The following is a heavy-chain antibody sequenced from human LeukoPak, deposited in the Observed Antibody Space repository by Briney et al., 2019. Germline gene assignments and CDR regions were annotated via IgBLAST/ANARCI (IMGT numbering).Heavy chain of an antibody. V-gene: IGHV4-59*01. CDR3: ARGVGHSSGWRGYYFDY. Sequence: SETLSLTCTVSGGSISSYYWSWIRQPPGKGLEWIGYIYYSGSTNYNPSLKSRVTISVDTSKNRFSLKLSSVTAADTAVYYCARGVGHSSGWRGYYFDYWGQGTLVTVSS. D-gene: IGHD6-19*01. CDR2: IYYSGST. CDR1: GGSISSYY. J-gene: IGHJ4*02.